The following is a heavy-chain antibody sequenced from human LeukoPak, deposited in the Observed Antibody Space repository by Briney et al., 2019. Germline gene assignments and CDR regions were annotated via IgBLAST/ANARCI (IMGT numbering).Heavy chain of an antibody. Sequence: NPSETLSLTCTVSGGSINSDSYYWSWIRQPAGRGLEWIGRIYTSGSTNYNPSLKSRVTMSVDTSKNQFSLKLSSVTAADTAVYYCARGRYDTSGQWRGYFDYWGQGTLVTVSS. CDR2: IYTSGST. V-gene: IGHV4-61*02. D-gene: IGHD3-22*01. CDR1: GGSINSDSYY. J-gene: IGHJ4*02. CDR3: ARGRYDTSGQWRGYFDY.